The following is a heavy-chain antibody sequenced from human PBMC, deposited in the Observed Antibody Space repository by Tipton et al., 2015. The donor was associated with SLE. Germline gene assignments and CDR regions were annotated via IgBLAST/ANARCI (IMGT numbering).Heavy chain of an antibody. J-gene: IGHJ4*02. V-gene: IGHV4-31*03. CDR3: AREGWGLDY. CDR1: NASINSVGYY. Sequence: TLSLTCTVSNASINSVGYYWTWIRQHPGKALEWIGYIYYNGNTYYNPSLKSRVTIYVDTFNNQFSLKLTSVTAADTAVYYCAREGWGLDYWGQGAPVTVSS. D-gene: IGHD3-16*01. CDR2: IYYNGNT.